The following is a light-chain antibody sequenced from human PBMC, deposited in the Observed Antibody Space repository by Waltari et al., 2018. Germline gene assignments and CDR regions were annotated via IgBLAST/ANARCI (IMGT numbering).Light chain of an antibody. CDR1: SGDVGDYNY. V-gene: IGLV2-11*01. J-gene: IGLJ2*01. Sequence: QSALTQPRSVSGSPGQSVTISCTGPSGDVGDYNYVSWYQDQPGKAPRLTIYDVSERPSGVPDRFSASKSGNTASLTISGLQAEDEGSYHCCSRAGSSVVFGGGTKLTVL. CDR2: DVS. CDR3: CSRAGSSVV.